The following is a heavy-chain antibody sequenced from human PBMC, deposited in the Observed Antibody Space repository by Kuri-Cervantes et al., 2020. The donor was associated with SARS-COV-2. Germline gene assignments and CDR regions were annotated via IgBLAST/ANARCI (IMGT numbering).Heavy chain of an antibody. J-gene: IGHJ4*02. CDR1: GFTFSSYA. CDR3: ARDHRGSGFFDY. Sequence: GGSLRLSCAASGFTFSSYAMSWVRQAPGKGLEWVSAISGSGGSTYYADSVKGRFTISRDNSKNTLYLQMNSLRTEDTAVYYCARDHRGSGFFDYWGQGTLVTVSS. V-gene: IGHV3-23*01. D-gene: IGHD3-10*01. CDR2: ISGSGGST.